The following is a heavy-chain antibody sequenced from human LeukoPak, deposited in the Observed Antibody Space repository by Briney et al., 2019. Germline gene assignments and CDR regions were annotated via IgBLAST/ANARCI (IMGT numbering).Heavy chain of an antibody. J-gene: IGHJ4*02. Sequence: ASVKVSCKASGYTFTSYDINWVRQATGQGLEWMGWMNPNSGNTGYAQKLQGRVTMTRNTSISTAYMELSSLRSEDTAVYYCASDYYDSSGYFRKNYWGQGTLVTVSS. V-gene: IGHV1-8*01. CDR3: ASDYYDSSGYFRKNY. CDR2: MNPNSGNT. CDR1: GYTFTSYD. D-gene: IGHD3-22*01.